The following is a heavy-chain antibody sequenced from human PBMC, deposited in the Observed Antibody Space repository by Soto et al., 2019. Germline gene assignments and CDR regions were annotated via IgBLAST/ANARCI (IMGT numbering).Heavy chain of an antibody. CDR2: ISAYNGNT. Sequence: QVQLVQSGGEVKKPGASVKVSCKASGYTFTTYDLSWVRQAPGQGLEWMGWISAYNGNTNYAQNLQGRVTMTTDTSTRTAYMELRSLRSYDTAVYYCARVIGYYYHMDGWGQGTKVTVSS. CDR1: GYTFTTYD. J-gene: IGHJ6*02. V-gene: IGHV1-18*01. D-gene: IGHD3-22*01. CDR3: ARVIGYYYHMDG.